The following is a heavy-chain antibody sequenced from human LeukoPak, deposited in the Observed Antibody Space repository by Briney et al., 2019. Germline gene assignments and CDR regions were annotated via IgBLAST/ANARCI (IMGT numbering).Heavy chain of an antibody. V-gene: IGHV3-30*04. CDR1: GFTFSSYA. CDR3: ARGRGSYSMDV. CDR2: ISYDGSNK. D-gene: IGHD1-26*01. J-gene: IGHJ6*03. Sequence: GGSLRLSCAASGFTFSSYAMHWVRQAPGKGLEWVAVISYDGSNKYYADSVKGRFTISRDNSKNTLYLQMNGLRAGDTAVYYCARGRGSYSMDVWGKGTTVTVSS.